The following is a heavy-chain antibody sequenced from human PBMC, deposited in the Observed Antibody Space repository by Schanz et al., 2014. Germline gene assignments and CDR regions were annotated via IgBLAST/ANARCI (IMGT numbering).Heavy chain of an antibody. Sequence: EVHLVESGGGLVEPGGSLRLSCATSGFSLDIFAVSWVRQAPGKGLEWVSSFNDGGVNKYYADSVKGRFTISSDNSKSTLYLQMNSLRAEDTAVYYCAKGRFGELSAFDIWGQGTMVTVAS. D-gene: IGHD3-10*01. V-gene: IGHV3-23*04. CDR3: AKGRFGELSAFDI. J-gene: IGHJ3*02. CDR2: FNDGGVNK. CDR1: GFSLDIFA.